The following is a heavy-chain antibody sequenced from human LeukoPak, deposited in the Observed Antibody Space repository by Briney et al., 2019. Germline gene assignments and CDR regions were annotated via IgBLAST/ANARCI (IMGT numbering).Heavy chain of an antibody. Sequence: PGGSLRLSCAASGFTFSSSAMSWVRQAPGKGLEWVSAISNNGGYTYYADSVQGRFTISRDNSKSTLCLQMNSLRAEDTAVYYCARASGSGSYSDYWGQGTLVTVSS. CDR1: GFTFSSSA. J-gene: IGHJ4*02. CDR2: ISNNGGYT. D-gene: IGHD3-10*01. V-gene: IGHV3-23*01. CDR3: ARASGSGSYSDY.